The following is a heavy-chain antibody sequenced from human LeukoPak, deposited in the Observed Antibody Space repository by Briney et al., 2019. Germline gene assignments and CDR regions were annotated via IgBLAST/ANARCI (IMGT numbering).Heavy chain of an antibody. J-gene: IGHJ6*03. D-gene: IGHD1-26*01. V-gene: IGHV1-46*01. CDR2: INSSGGGT. CDR1: GYTFTRYY. Sequence: ASVKVSFKASGYTFTRYYMHWVRQAPGQGLDGMGIINSSGGGTSYTQKFQGRVTMTRDTSTSTVYMEVSSLTSEDTAVYYCARDLVLYSGTITWDYYYYMDVWGKGTTVTVSS. CDR3: ARDLVLYSGTITWDYYYYMDV.